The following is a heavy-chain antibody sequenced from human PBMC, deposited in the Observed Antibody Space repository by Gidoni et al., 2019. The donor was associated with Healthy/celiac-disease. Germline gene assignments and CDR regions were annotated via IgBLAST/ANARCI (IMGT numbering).Heavy chain of an antibody. CDR2: IWYDGSNK. CDR1: GFTFSSYG. CDR3: ARDSVAARTPYYYYYYGMDV. Sequence: QVQLVESGGGVVQPGRSLRLSCAASGFTFSSYGMPWVRQAPGKGLEWVAVIWYDGSNKYYADSVKGRFTISRDNSKNTLYLQMNSLRAEDTAVYYCARDSVAARTPYYYYYYGMDVWGQGTTVTVSS. D-gene: IGHD6-6*01. J-gene: IGHJ6*02. V-gene: IGHV3-33*01.